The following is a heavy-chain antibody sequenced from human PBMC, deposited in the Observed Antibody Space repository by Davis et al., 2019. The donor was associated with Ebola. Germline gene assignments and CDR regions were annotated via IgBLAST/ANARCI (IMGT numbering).Heavy chain of an antibody. CDR3: ARDKCSGGSCHPYYYYGMDV. CDR1: GGSISSSSYY. CDR2: IYYSGST. Sequence: MPGGSLRLSCTVSGGSISSSSYYWGWIRQPPGKGLEWIGSIYYSGSTYYNPSLKSRVTISVDKSKNQFSLKLSSVTAADTAVYYCARDKCSGGSCHPYYYYGMDVWGQGTTVTVSS. D-gene: IGHD2-15*01. J-gene: IGHJ6*02. V-gene: IGHV4-39*07.